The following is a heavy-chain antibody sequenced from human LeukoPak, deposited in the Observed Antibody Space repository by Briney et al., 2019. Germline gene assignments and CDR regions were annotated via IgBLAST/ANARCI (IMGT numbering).Heavy chain of an antibody. CDR3: ARVSTYYYYDSSGRLDY. CDR2: INHSGST. Sequence: PSETLSLTCAVYGGSFSGYYWSRIRQPPGKGLEWIGEINHSGSTNYNPSLKSRVTISVDTSKNQFSLKLSSVTAADTAVYYCARVSTYYYYDSSGRLDYWGQGTLVTVSS. J-gene: IGHJ4*02. D-gene: IGHD3-22*01. V-gene: IGHV4-34*01. CDR1: GGSFSGYY.